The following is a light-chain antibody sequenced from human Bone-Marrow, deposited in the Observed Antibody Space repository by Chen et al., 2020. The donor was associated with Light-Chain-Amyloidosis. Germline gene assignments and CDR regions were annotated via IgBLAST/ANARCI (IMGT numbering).Light chain of an antibody. CDR1: QSISTY. J-gene: IGKJ2*01. V-gene: IGKV1-39*01. Sequence: DIQMTQSPSSLSASVGDRVTITCRASQSISTYLNWYQQKPGKAPKLLIYAASSLQSGVSSRFSGSGSGTESTLTISSLQPEDFATYYCQQSYSTPYTFGQWTKLEIK. CDR3: QQSYSTPYT. CDR2: AAS.